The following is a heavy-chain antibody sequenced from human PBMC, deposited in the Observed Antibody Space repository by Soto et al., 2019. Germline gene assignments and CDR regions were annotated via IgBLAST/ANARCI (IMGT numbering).Heavy chain of an antibody. CDR1: GGSISSYY. CDR2: IYYSGST. Sequence: SETLSLTCTVSGGSISSYYLSWIRQPPGKGLEWIGYIYYSGSTNYNPSIKSRVTISVDTSKNQFSLKLSSVTAADTAVYYCARGGWYCSSTSCYQWFDPWGQGTLVTVSS. CDR3: ARGGWYCSSTSCYQWFDP. V-gene: IGHV4-59*01. D-gene: IGHD2-2*01. J-gene: IGHJ5*02.